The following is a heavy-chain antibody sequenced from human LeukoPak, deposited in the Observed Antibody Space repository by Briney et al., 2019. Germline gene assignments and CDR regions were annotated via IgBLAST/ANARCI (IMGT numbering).Heavy chain of an antibody. D-gene: IGHD2-15*01. V-gene: IGHV3-73*01. CDR1: GFTFSGSA. CDR3: TRRVGSRYCSGGSCYRLGNDAFDI. J-gene: IGHJ3*02. CDR2: IRSKANSYAT. Sequence: GGSLRLPCAASGFTFSGSAMHWVRQASGKGLEWVGRIRSKANSYATAYAASVKGRFTISRDDSKNTAYLQMNSLKTEDTAVYYCTRRVGSRYCSGGSCYRLGNDAFDIWGQGTMVTVSS.